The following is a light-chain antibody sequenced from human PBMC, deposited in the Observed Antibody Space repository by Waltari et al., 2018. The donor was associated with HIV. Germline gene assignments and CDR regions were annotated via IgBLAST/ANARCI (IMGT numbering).Light chain of an antibody. CDR2: EVT. J-gene: IGLJ1*01. Sequence: QSALTQPASVSGSPGQSITISCTGPSSDIGAYNYVSWYQPHPGKVPKLLIYEVTNRPSGVSHRFSGSKSGNTASLTISGLQAEDEADFYCTSYTSISTLVFGTGTKVTVL. V-gene: IGLV2-14*01. CDR1: SSDIGAYNY. CDR3: TSYTSISTLV.